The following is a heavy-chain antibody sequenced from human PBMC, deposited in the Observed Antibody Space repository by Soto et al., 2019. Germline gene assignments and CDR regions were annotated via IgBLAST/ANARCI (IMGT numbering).Heavy chain of an antibody. Sequence: EMQVLESGGGLVQPGGSLRLSCAASGFTFSSYGMNWVRQAPGKGLEWVSGIRSDGDNTYNADSVKGRFTVSRDTSKNTVDLQMNSLRAEDTAVYYCAKGKGVGATPDGANCWGQGTLVTVSS. CDR3: AKGKGVGATPDGANC. V-gene: IGHV3-23*01. CDR1: GFTFSSYG. CDR2: IRSDGDNT. D-gene: IGHD1-26*01. J-gene: IGHJ4*02.